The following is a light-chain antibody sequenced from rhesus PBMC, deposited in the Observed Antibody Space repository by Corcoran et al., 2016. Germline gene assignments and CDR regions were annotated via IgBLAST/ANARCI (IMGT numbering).Light chain of an antibody. CDR3: QQYNNWRT. CDR1: QSISSY. J-gene: IGKJ1*01. Sequence: EIVMTQSPATLSLSPGERATLSCRASQSISSYVAWYQQKPEQAPRRLIVGASRRATGIPDRCSGSGSGNEFTFIFSSLEPEDVGVYYCQQYNNWRTFGQGTKVEIK. CDR2: GAS. V-gene: IGKV3S9*01.